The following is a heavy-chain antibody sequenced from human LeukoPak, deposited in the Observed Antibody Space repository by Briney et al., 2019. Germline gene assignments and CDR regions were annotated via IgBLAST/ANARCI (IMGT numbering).Heavy chain of an antibody. CDR2: ISGSGGST. D-gene: IGHD3-22*01. CDR1: GFTFSSYA. V-gene: IGHV3-23*01. J-gene: IGHJ4*02. Sequence: PGGSLRLSCAASGFTFSSYAMSWVRQAPGKGLEWVSAISGSGGSTYYADSVKGRFTISRDNSKNTLYLQMNSLRAEDTAVYYCAKIMIVVVTKRAVDYWGQGTLVTVSS. CDR3: AKIMIVVVTKRAVDY.